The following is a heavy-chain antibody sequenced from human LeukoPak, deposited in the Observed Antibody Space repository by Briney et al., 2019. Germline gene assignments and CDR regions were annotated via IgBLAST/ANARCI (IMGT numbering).Heavy chain of an antibody. CDR3: ARDHPAYCGGDCYKYYYDY. D-gene: IGHD2-21*02. CDR1: GYTFTGYY. V-gene: IGHV1-2*02. CDR2: INPNSGGT. J-gene: IGHJ4*01. Sequence: ASVKVSCKASGYTFTGYYMHWVRQAPGQGLEWMGWINPNSGGTNYAEKFQGRVTMTTDTSTATAYMELSSLTSDDTAVYYCARDHPAYCGGDCYKYYYDYWGHGTPVTVSS.